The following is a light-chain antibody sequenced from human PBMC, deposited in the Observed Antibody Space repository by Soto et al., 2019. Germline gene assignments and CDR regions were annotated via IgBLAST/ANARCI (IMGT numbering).Light chain of an antibody. Sequence: EIVLTQSPATLSLSPGERATLSCRASQSVSSYLAWYQQKPGQAPRLLIYDASNRATGIPARFSGSGSGTDFTPTISSLEPEDFAVYYCQQRSNWPREFTFGPGTKVDIK. CDR1: QSVSSY. CDR2: DAS. J-gene: IGKJ3*01. V-gene: IGKV3-11*01. CDR3: QQRSNWPREFT.